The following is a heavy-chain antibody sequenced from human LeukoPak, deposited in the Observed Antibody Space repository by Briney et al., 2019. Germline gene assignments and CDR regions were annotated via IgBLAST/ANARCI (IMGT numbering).Heavy chain of an antibody. CDR3: TTRRGSFSIFDY. CDR1: GFTFTSAW. D-gene: IGHD1-26*01. CDR2: IKSEADGGTS. Sequence: GGSLRLSCVASGFTFTSAWMTWVRQAPGKGLEWVGRIKSEADGGTSDYATAVKGRFTISRDDSKNTLYLQMNSLKTEDTAVYYCTTRRGSFSIFDYWGQGTLVTVSS. J-gene: IGHJ4*02. V-gene: IGHV3-15*01.